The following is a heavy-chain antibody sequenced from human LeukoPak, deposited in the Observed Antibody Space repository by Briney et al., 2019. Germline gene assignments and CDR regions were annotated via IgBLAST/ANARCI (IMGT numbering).Heavy chain of an antibody. CDR3: ATDRDNSDWQKRFDS. D-gene: IGHD2-21*02. Sequence: GGSLRLSCAAAGFTFSRYWMNWYRQAPGKGLEWVGNINQDAREINYVDSVRGRVTIFRDNAKNSLPLHMNSLRAEDTAVYYCATDRDNSDWQKRFDSWGQGTLVTVSS. J-gene: IGHJ4*02. V-gene: IGHV3-7*01. CDR2: INQDAREI. CDR1: GFTFSRYW.